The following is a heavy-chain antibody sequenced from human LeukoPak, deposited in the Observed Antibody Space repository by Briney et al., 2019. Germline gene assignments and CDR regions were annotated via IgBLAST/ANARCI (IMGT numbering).Heavy chain of an antibody. V-gene: IGHV3-13*01. CDR1: GFTFSSYD. J-gene: IGHJ4*02. Sequence: GGSLRLSCAASGFTFSSYDMHWVRQATGKGLEWVSAIGTAGDTYYPGSVKGRFTISRENAKNSLYLQMNSLRAGDTAVYYCARAPLRGMVRGVIPPDYWGQGTLVTVSS. CDR3: ARAPLRGMVRGVIPPDY. D-gene: IGHD3-10*01. CDR2: IGTAGDT.